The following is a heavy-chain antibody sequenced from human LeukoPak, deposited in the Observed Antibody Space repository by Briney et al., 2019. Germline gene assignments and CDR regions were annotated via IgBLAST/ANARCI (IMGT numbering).Heavy chain of an antibody. CDR3: ASKERPAAMQDYSMYYYYYYMDV. J-gene: IGHJ6*03. D-gene: IGHD2-2*01. Sequence: SVKVSCKASGGTFSSYTISWVRQAPGQGLEWMGRIIPILGIANYAQKFQGRVTITADKYTRTDYMEMRRLRDADTAVYYCASKERPAAMQDYSMYYYYYYMDVWGKGTTVTVSS. CDR2: IIPILGIA. V-gene: IGHV1-69*02. CDR1: GGTFSSYT.